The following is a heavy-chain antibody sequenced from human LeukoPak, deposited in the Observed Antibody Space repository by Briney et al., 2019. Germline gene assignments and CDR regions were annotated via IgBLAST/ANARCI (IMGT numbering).Heavy chain of an antibody. Sequence: SVKLSCKASGGTFSSHVITWVRQAPRQGLEWMGRSIPILTITNYAQNFQGRVTITADKSTSTAYMEMSSLRPDDTAVYYCAILAGRSKEFDYWGQGTLVTVSS. CDR2: SIPILTIT. V-gene: IGHV1-69*04. CDR1: GGTFSSHV. D-gene: IGHD3-10*01. CDR3: AILAGRSKEFDY. J-gene: IGHJ4*02.